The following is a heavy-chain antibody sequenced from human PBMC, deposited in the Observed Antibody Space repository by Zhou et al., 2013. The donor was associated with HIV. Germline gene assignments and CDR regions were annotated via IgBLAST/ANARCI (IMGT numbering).Heavy chain of an antibody. J-gene: IGHJ4*02. Sequence: QVHLVQSGAEMKKPGSSVKVSCKASGGTFSSYIINWVRQAPGQGLEWMGRIIPIFGTANYAQKFQGRVTITADESTSTAYMELSSLRSEDTAVYYCARGFVFDSREAGDYFDYWGQGTLVTVSS. CDR2: IIPIFGTA. V-gene: IGHV1-69*13. CDR3: ARGFVFDSREAGDYFDY. CDR1: GGTFSSYI. D-gene: IGHD6-13*01.